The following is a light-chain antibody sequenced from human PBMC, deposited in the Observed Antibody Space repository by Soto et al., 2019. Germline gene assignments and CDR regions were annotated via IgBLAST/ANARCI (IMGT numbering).Light chain of an antibody. CDR1: QSVSSY. Sequence: EIVLTQSPATLSLSPGERATLSCRASQSVSSYLAWYQQKPGQAPRLLIYDASNRATGIPARFSGSGSGTDFTLTISSLEPEDFAVYYCQQRSNWPPRFGQGTKVDSK. CDR2: DAS. V-gene: IGKV3-11*01. CDR3: QQRSNWPPR. J-gene: IGKJ1*01.